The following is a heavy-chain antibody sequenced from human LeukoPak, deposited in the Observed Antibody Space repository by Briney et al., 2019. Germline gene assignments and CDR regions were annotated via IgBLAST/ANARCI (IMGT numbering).Heavy chain of an antibody. Sequence: PGGSLRLSCAASGFTFSSYDMHWVRQAPGKGLEWVAFIRYDGSNKYYADSVKGRFTISRDNSKNTLYLQMNSLRSDDTAVYYCARDPPIAVAGLPHFDYWGQGTLVTVSS. V-gene: IGHV3-30*02. D-gene: IGHD6-19*01. J-gene: IGHJ4*02. CDR2: IRYDGSNK. CDR3: ARDPPIAVAGLPHFDY. CDR1: GFTFSSYD.